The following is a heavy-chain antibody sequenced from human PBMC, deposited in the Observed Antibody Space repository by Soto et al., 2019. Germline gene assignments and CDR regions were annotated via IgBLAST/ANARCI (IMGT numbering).Heavy chain of an antibody. CDR2: ISGYSGNT. CDR1: GYIFTTYG. Sequence: ASVKVSCKTSGYIFTTYGISWVRQAPGQGLEWMGWISGYSGNTNYAQNLQDRVTMTRDTSTSTAYMQLRNLRSDDTAVYYCARDLWAVPPDHWGQGTLVTVSS. J-gene: IGHJ4*02. V-gene: IGHV1-18*01. CDR3: ARDLWAVPPDH. D-gene: IGHD1-26*01.